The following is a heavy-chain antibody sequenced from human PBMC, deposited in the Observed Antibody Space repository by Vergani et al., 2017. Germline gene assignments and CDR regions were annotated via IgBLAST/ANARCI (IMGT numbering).Heavy chain of an antibody. CDR2: IYSGGST. Sequence: EVQLVESGGGLVQPGGSLRLSCAASGFTVSSNYMSWVRQAPGKGLEWVSVIYSGGSTYYADSVKGRFTISRDNSKNTLYLQMNSLRAEDTAVYYCASQGEGWLGGYFDYWGQGTLVTVSS. CDR3: ASQGEGWLGGYFDY. D-gene: IGHD6-19*01. J-gene: IGHJ4*02. CDR1: GFTVSSNY. V-gene: IGHV3-66*04.